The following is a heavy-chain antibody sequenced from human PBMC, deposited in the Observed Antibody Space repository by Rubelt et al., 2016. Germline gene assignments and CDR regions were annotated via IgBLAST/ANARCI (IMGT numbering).Heavy chain of an antibody. D-gene: IGHD3-16*01. CDR3: ARDFGALCECLRGSWSGMDG. CDR1: GFTFSSYS. CDR2: ISSSSSTI. Sequence: EVQLVESGGGLVQPGGSLRLSCAASGFTFSSYSMNWVRQAPGKGLEWVSYISSSSSTIYYADSVKCRFTFSIDNAKNSMYLQMNSLRAEDTVVYYCARDFGALCECLRGSWSGMDGWGQGTTVTVSS. V-gene: IGHV3-48*01. J-gene: IGHJ6*02.